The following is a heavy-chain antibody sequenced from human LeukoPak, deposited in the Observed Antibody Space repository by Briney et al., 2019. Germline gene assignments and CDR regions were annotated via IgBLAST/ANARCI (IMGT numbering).Heavy chain of an antibody. CDR3: ARGRTMVLGESSRTPENDY. Sequence: SETLSLTCAVYGGSFSGYSWNCIRQPPGKGRKWIGEINHSGSTNYNPSLKSRVTISVDTSKNQFSLKLSSVTAADTAVYYCARGRTMVLGESSRTPENDYWGEGTLVTVCS. V-gene: IGHV4-34*01. CDR1: GGSFSGYS. CDR2: INHSGST. D-gene: IGHD3-10*01. J-gene: IGHJ4*02.